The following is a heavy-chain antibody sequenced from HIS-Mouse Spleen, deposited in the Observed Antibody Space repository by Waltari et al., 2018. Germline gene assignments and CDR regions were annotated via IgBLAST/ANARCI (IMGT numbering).Heavy chain of an antibody. V-gene: IGHV4-34*01. CDR3: ARAGVGDREQQLVLAFDI. J-gene: IGHJ3*02. D-gene: IGHD6-13*01. Sequence: QVQLQQWGAGLLKPSETLSLTCAVYGGSFSGYYWSWIRQPPGKGLEWIGEINHSGSTNYNPSLKSRVTISVDTSKNQFSLKLSSVTAADTAVYYCARAGVGDREQQLVLAFDIWGQGTMVTVSS. CDR1: GGSFSGYY. CDR2: INHSGST.